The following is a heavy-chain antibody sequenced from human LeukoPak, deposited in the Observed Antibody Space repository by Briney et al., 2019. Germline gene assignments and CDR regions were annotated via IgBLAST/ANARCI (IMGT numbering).Heavy chain of an antibody. D-gene: IGHD6-19*01. CDR2: ISYDGSNK. CDR1: GFTFSSYG. V-gene: IGHV3-30*18. Sequence: QAGGSLRLSCAASGFTFSSYGMHWVRQAPGKGLEWVAVISYDGSNKYYADSVKGRFTISRDNSKNTLYLQMNSLRAEDTAVYYCAKEEYSSGWYGGYYYYGMDVWGQGTTVTVSS. J-gene: IGHJ6*02. CDR3: AKEEYSSGWYGGYYYYGMDV.